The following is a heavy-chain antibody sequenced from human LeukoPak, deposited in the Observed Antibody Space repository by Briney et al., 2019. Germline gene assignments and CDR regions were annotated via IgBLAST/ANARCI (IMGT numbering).Heavy chain of an antibody. CDR1: GGSFSSYY. D-gene: IGHD2-21*01. CDR3: ASGGRLGDFYYYYYYMDV. Sequence: SETLSLTCAVYGGSFSSYYWSWIRKPPGKGLEWIGYIYYSGSTNYNPSLKSRVTISVDTSKNQFSLKLSSVTAADTAVYYCASGGRLGDFYYYYYYMDVWGKGTTVTISS. V-gene: IGHV4-59*01. J-gene: IGHJ6*03. CDR2: IYYSGST.